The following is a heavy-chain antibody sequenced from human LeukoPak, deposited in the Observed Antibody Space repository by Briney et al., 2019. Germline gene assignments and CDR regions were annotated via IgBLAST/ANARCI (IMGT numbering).Heavy chain of an antibody. CDR2: VYYHGNT. CDR3: ARLLSPGWFDP. Sequence: ETLSLTCTVSGGSISSSGSYWAWIRQPPGKGLEWIANVYYHGNTYYNSSLRSRVTISADTSKNQFSLNLRSVTAADTAVYYCARLLSPGWFDPWGQGTLVTVSS. V-gene: IGHV4-39*01. J-gene: IGHJ5*02. D-gene: IGHD2/OR15-2a*01. CDR1: GGSISSSGSY.